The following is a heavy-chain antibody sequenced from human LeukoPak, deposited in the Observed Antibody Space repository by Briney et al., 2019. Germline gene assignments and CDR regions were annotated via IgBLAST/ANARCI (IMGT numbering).Heavy chain of an antibody. V-gene: IGHV4-39*01. J-gene: IGHJ4*02. CDR3: ARHTGYDILTGYLGNFDY. CDR1: GGPISSSSYY. CDR2: IYYSGST. D-gene: IGHD3-9*01. Sequence: SETLSLTCTVSGGPISSSSYYWGWIRQPPGKGLEWIGSIYYSGSTYYNPSLKSRVTISVDTSKNQFSLKLSSVTAADTAVYYCARHTGYDILTGYLGNFDYWGQGTLVTVSS.